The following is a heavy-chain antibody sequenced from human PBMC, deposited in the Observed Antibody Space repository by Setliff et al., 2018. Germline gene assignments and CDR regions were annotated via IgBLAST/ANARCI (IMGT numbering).Heavy chain of an antibody. Sequence: SETLSLTCTVSGGSISSYNWSWIRQPPGKGLEWIGYIFYSGSTNYKPSLKSRVTISVDTSKNQFSLKLSSVTAADTAVYYCARDHGNWGFDYWGQGTLVT. CDR1: GGSISSYN. V-gene: IGHV4-59*01. CDR3: ARDHGNWGFDY. CDR2: IFYSGST. J-gene: IGHJ4*02. D-gene: IGHD7-27*01.